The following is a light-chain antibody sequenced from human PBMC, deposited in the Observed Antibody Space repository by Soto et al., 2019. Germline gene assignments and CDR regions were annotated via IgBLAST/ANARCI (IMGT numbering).Light chain of an antibody. V-gene: IGKV1-33*01. CDR2: DAY. Sequence: DIQMTQSPPSLSASVGDRVTITCQASHDIGNSLNWYQDKPGQAPKLVIYDAYNLETGVPSTFSGSGYGTDFTLTITNVEPEDFAMYYCQQYSASPYTFGQGTKLEI. CDR1: HDIGNS. CDR3: QQYSASPYT. J-gene: IGKJ2*01.